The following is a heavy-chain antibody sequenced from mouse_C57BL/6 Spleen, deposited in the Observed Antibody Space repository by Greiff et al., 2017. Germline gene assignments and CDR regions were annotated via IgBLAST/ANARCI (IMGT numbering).Heavy chain of an antibody. Sequence: QVQLKQPGAELVKPGASVKLSCKASGYTFTSYWMHWVKQRPGQGLEWIGMIHPNSGSTNYNEKFKSKATLTVDTSSSTAYMQLSSLTSEDSAVYYCARGTVGGGYYARDYWGQGTSVTGSS. CDR2: IHPNSGST. CDR1: GYTFTSYW. J-gene: IGHJ4*01. V-gene: IGHV1-64*01. CDR3: ARGTVGGGYYARDY. D-gene: IGHD3-3*01.